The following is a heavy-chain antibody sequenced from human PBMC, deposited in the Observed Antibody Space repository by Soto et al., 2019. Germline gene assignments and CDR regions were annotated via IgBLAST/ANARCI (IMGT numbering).Heavy chain of an antibody. CDR2: INPSGGST. CDR3: AKQESDWNDHFDY. V-gene: IGHV1-46*01. J-gene: IGHJ4*02. Sequence: ASVKVSCKASGYTFSMYYMHWVRQAPGQGLEWMGIINPSGGSTSYAQKFQGRVTMTRDASTSTVYMELSSLRAEDTAVYYCAKQESDWNDHFDYWGQGTLVTVSS. CDR1: GYTFSMYY. D-gene: IGHD1-1*01.